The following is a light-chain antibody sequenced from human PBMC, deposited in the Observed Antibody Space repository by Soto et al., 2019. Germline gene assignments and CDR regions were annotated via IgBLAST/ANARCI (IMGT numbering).Light chain of an antibody. J-gene: IGLJ3*02. V-gene: IGLV2-14*03. CDR3: CSFTSSSTWV. CDR2: DVS. Sequence: QSVLTQPASVSGSPGQSITISCTGTNSDVGGYNYVSWYQQHPGKAPKLMIYDVSNRPSGVSNRFSGSKSGNTASLTISGLQAEDEADYYCCSFTSSSTWVFGGGTKVTVL. CDR1: NSDVGGYNY.